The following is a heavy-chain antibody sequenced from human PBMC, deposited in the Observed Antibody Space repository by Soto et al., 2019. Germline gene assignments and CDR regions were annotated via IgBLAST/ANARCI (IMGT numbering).Heavy chain of an antibody. Sequence: GGSLRLSCAASEFSFSTYAMTWVRQAPGKGLEWVSTLSAGGGSVGYTDSVRGRLTISRDNAKNTLYLQMNSLRAEDTAVYYCAKDHPVTGDYYYYGMDVWGQGTTVTVSS. CDR1: EFSFSTYA. D-gene: IGHD4-4*01. V-gene: IGHV3-23*01. CDR2: LSAGGGSV. CDR3: AKDHPVTGDYYYYGMDV. J-gene: IGHJ6*02.